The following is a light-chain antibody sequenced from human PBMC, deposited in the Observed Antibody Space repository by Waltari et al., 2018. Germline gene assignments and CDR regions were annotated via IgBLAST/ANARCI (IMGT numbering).Light chain of an antibody. V-gene: IGKV3-15*01. CDR1: QSVYGN. CDR2: AAS. CDR3: QQYQLWPLT. Sequence: VMTQSPATLSVSPGERATLSCRASQSVYGNLAWHQLRPCQAPRLLIYAASTRATGIPDRFSGSGSDTEFTLTISNMQSEDFAVYYCQQYQLWPLTFGGGTKVEIK. J-gene: IGKJ4*01.